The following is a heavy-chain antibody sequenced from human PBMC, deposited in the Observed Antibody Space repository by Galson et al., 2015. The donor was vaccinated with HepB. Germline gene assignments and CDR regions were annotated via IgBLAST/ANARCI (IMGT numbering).Heavy chain of an antibody. Sequence: SVKVSCKASGYTFTSYAMNWVRQAPGQGLEWMGWINTNTGNPTYAQGFTGRFVFSLDTSVSTAYLQISSLKAEDTAVYYCARSPIFRPWLYSSSAEYFQHWGQGTLVTVSS. V-gene: IGHV7-4-1*02. CDR2: INTNTGNP. CDR3: ARSPIFRPWLYSSSAEYFQH. J-gene: IGHJ1*01. D-gene: IGHD6-6*01. CDR1: GYTFTSYA.